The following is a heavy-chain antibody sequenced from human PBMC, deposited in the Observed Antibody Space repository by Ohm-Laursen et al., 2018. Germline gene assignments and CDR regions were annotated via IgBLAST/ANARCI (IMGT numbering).Heavy chain of an antibody. D-gene: IGHD4-17*01. CDR2: ISSSSSTI. V-gene: IGHV3-11*04. Sequence: SLRLSCTAFGFNFSEFYMSWIRQAPGKGLEWVSYISSSSSTIYYADSVKGRFTISRDNAKNSMHLQMNSLRAEDTAVYYCASYLAGDPYYFDYWGQGTLVTVSS. CDR1: GFNFSEFY. CDR3: ASYLAGDPYYFDY. J-gene: IGHJ4*02.